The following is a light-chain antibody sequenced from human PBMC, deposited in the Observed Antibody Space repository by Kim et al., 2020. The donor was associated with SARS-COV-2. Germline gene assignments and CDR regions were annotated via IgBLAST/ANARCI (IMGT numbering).Light chain of an antibody. Sequence: QLVLTQSPSASASLGASVKLTCTLSSGHSSYAIAWHQQQPEKGPRYLMKLNSDGSHSKGDGIPDRFSGSSSGAERYLTISSLQSEDEADYYCQTWGTGIIQVFGGGTQLTVL. CDR3: QTWGTGIIQV. V-gene: IGLV4-69*01. CDR2: LNSDGSH. CDR1: SGHSSYA. J-gene: IGLJ3*02.